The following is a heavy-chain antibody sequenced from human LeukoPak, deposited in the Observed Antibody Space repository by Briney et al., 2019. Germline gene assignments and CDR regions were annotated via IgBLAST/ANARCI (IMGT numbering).Heavy chain of an antibody. V-gene: IGHV4-59*12. D-gene: IGHD4-11*01. J-gene: IGHJ5*02. Sequence: SETLSLTCTVSGVSISSYYWSWIRQPPAKGLEWIGYIYYSGSTNYNPSLKSRVTISVDTSKNQFSLKLSSVTAADTAVYYCARSYSWTNWFDPWGQGTLVTVSS. CDR3: ARSYSWTNWFDP. CDR1: GVSISSYY. CDR2: IYYSGST.